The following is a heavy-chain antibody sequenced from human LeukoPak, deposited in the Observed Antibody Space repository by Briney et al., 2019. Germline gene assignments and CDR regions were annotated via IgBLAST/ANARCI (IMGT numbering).Heavy chain of an antibody. CDR1: GFTFSSYV. V-gene: IGHV3-23*01. D-gene: IGHD3-22*01. Sequence: GGSLRLSCAASGFTFSSYVMSWVRQAPGKGLEWVSFISASGGNTHYADSAKGRFTLSRDNSKNTLYLQMNSLRAEDTAVYYCAKHYYDSSGHFYYFDDWGQGTLVTVSS. J-gene: IGHJ4*02. CDR2: ISASGGNT. CDR3: AKHYYDSSGHFYYFDD.